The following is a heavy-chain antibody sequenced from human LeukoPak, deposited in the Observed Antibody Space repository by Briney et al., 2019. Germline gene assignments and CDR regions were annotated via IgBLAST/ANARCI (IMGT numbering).Heavy chain of an antibody. CDR1: GYTFTSSY. CDR3: ARGRDYGSHFDF. Sequence: ASVKVCCKASGYTFTSSYMYWVRQAPGQGLECMGIINPSGGSTSYAQNFHGRLTMTRDTSTSTVYMELSSLRSEDTAMYYCARGRDYGSHFDFWGQGTLVTVSS. J-gene: IGHJ4*02. CDR2: INPSGGST. D-gene: IGHD3-10*01. V-gene: IGHV1-46*01.